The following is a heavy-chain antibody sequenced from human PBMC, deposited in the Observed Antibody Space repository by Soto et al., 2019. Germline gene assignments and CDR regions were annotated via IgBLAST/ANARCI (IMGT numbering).Heavy chain of an antibody. J-gene: IGHJ2*01. CDR1: GGTFSNYP. Sequence: QVQLVQSGAEVKKPGSSVKVSCKASGGTFSNYPISWVRQAPGQGLEWMGGIIPIFGTVNYAQKFQGRVTITADESTSTAYMELSSLRSEDTAVYYCARGNHRWLQLWYFDLWGGGTLGTVSS. CDR2: IIPIFGTV. D-gene: IGHD5-12*01. CDR3: ARGNHRWLQLWYFDL. V-gene: IGHV1-69*12.